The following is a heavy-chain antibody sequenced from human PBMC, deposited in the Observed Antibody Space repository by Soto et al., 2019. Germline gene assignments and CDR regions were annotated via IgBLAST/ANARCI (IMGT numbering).Heavy chain of an antibody. D-gene: IGHD5-12*01. CDR1: GFTFSSYW. V-gene: IGHV3-7*01. J-gene: IGHJ3*02. CDR3: ASEGTIVATLDAFDI. Sequence: EVQLVESGGGLVQPGGSLRLSCAASGFTFSSYWMSWVRQAPGKGLEWVANIKQDGSEKYYVDSVKGRFTISRDNAKNSLYLQMNSLRAEDTAVYYCASEGTIVATLDAFDIWGQGTMVTVSS. CDR2: IKQDGSEK.